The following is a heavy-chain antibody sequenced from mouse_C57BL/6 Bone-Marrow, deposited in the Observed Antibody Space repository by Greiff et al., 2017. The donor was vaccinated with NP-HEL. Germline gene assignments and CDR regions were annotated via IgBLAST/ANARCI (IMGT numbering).Heavy chain of an antibody. V-gene: IGHV7-3*02. CDR3: ARDRNDDIYWYFDV. CDR2: IRNKANGYTA. CDR1: GFTFTDYY. Sequence: EVQGVESGGGLVQPGGSLRLSCATSGFTFTDYYMSWVRQPPGKALEWLGFIRNKANGYTADYSASVKGRFTISRDNSQNMFYLQMNTLRDEDSATYYCARDRNDDIYWYFDVWGAGTTVTVSS. D-gene: IGHD2-3*01. J-gene: IGHJ1*01.